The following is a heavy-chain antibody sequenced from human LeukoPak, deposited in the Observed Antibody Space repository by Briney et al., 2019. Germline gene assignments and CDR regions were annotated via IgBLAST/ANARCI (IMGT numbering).Heavy chain of an antibody. V-gene: IGHV3-23*01. CDR3: AKDADISVELVVITSFDS. D-gene: IGHD3-22*01. CDR1: RFTFSTYG. CDR2: ISGSGTRT. Sequence: GGSLRLSCAASRFTFSTYGMNWVRQTPGKGLEWVSAISGSGTRTYHANSVKGRFTISRDNSKNMLYLQMNSLRAEDTGLYYCAKDADISVELVVITSFDSWGQGTLVTVSS. J-gene: IGHJ4*02.